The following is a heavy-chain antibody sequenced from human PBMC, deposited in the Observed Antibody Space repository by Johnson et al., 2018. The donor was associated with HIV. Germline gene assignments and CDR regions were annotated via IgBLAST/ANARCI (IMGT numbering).Heavy chain of an antibody. V-gene: IGHV3-30*04. CDR3: ARDGGSPTLVCDDAFDI. Sequence: QVQLVESGGGVVQPGRSLRLSCAASGFTFSSYAMHWVRQAPGKGLEWVAFISYDGSNKYYADSVKGRFTISRDNSKNTLYLQMNSLRAEDTAVYYCARDGGSPTLVCDDAFDILGQGTMVTVSS. D-gene: IGHD2-15*01. CDR1: GFTFSSYA. J-gene: IGHJ3*02. CDR2: ISYDGSNK.